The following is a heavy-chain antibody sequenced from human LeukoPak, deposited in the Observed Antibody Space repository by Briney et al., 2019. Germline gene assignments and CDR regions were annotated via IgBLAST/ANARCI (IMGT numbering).Heavy chain of an antibody. CDR1: GFTFSSYG. Sequence: PGGFLRLSCAASGFTFSSYGMHWVRQAPGKGLEWVAVISYDGSNKYYADSVKGRFTISRDNAKKSLYLQMNSLRAEDTAVYYCARAYDSGWFFDYWGQGTLVTVSS. J-gene: IGHJ4*02. CDR2: ISYDGSNK. V-gene: IGHV3-30*03. CDR3: ARAYDSGWFFDY. D-gene: IGHD6-19*01.